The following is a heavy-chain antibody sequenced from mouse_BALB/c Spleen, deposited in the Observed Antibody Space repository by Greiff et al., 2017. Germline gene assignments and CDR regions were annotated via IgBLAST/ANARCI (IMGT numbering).Heavy chain of an antibody. CDR2: ISNGGGST. CDR3: ARHERELGRRGAMDY. J-gene: IGHJ4*01. CDR1: GFTFSSYT. V-gene: IGHV5-12-2*01. Sequence: EVHLVESGGGLVQPGGSLKLSCAASGFTFSSYTMSWVRQTPEKRLEWVAYISNGGGSTYYPDTVKGRFTISRDNAKNTLYLQMSSLKSEDTAMYYCARHERELGRRGAMDYWGQGTSVTVSS. D-gene: IGHD4-1*01.